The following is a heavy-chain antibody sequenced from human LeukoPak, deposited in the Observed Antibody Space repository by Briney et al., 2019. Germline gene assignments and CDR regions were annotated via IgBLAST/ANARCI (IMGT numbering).Heavy chain of an antibody. D-gene: IGHD6-13*01. CDR2: IIPISGTA. Sequence: SVKVSCKASGGTFSSYAISWVRQAPGQGLEWMGGIIPISGTANYAQKFQGRVTITTDESTSTAYMELSSLRSEDTAVYYCAIDRIAARERSDYWGQGTLVTVSS. CDR3: AIDRIAARERSDY. J-gene: IGHJ4*02. CDR1: GGTFSSYA. V-gene: IGHV1-69*05.